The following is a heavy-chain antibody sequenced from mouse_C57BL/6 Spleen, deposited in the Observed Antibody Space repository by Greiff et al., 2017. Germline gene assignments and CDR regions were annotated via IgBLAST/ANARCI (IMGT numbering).Heavy chain of an antibody. D-gene: IGHD1-1*01. Sequence: VQLHQSGPELVKPGASVKISCKASGYTFTDYYMNWVKQSHGKSLEWIGDINPNNGGTRYNQKFKGKATLTVDKSSSTAYMELRSLTSEDAAVYDCARLLRYRYYAMDYWGQGTSVTVSS. V-gene: IGHV1-26*01. J-gene: IGHJ4*01. CDR3: ARLLRYRYYAMDY. CDR2: INPNNGGT. CDR1: GYTFTDYY.